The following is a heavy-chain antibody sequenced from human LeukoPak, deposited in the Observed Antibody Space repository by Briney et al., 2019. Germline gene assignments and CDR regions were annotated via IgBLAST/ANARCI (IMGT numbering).Heavy chain of an antibody. J-gene: IGHJ5*02. CDR2: IYYSGST. CDR3: ARHSMVAFGWFDP. Sequence: PSETLSLTCAVYGGSFSSYYWSWIRQPPGKGLEWIGYIYYSGSTNYNPSLKSRVTTSVDTSKNQFSLKLSSVTAADTAVYYCARHSMVAFGWFDPWGQGTLVTVSS. D-gene: IGHD3-10*01. CDR1: GGSFSSYY. V-gene: IGHV4-59*08.